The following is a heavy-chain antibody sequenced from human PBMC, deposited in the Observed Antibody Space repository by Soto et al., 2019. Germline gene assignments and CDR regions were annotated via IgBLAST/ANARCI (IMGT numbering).Heavy chain of an antibody. CDR1: GFTFSSYG. CDR2: IWYDGSNK. D-gene: IGHD3-3*01. J-gene: IGHJ4*02. V-gene: IGHV3-33*01. Sequence: GGSLRLSCAASGFTFSSYGMHWVRQAPGKGLEWVAAIWYDGSNKYYADSVKGRFTISRDNSKNTLYLQMNSLRAEDTAVYYCARGSGDFWSGYFDFDYWGQGTLVTVSS. CDR3: ARGSGDFWSGYFDFDY.